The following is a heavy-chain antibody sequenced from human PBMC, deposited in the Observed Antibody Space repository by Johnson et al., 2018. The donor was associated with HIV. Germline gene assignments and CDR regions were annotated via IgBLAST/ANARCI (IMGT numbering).Heavy chain of an antibody. CDR2: ISWNSGSI. CDR3: AKDGTMAVDI. V-gene: IGHV3-9*01. CDR1: GFTFDDYA. Sequence: VQLVESGGGVVQPGGSLRLSCAASGFTFDDYAMHWVRQAPGKGLEWVSGISWNSGSIGYADSVKGRFTISRDNAKNSLYLQMNSLRAEDTALYYCAKDGTMAVDIWGQGTLVTVSS. J-gene: IGHJ3*02. D-gene: IGHD4/OR15-4a*01.